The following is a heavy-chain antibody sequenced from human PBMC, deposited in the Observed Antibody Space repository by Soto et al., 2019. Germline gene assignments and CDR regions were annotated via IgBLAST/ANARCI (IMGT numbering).Heavy chain of an antibody. Sequence: EVQLVESGGGLVKPGGSLRLSCAASGFTFSNAWMSWVRQAPGKGLEWVGRIKSKTDGGTTDYAAPVKGRFTISRDDSKSTLYLQMNSLKTEDTAVYYCTTDRGDSGYDLGGYYFDYWGQGTLVTVSS. D-gene: IGHD5-12*01. V-gene: IGHV3-15*01. J-gene: IGHJ4*02. CDR2: IKSKTDGGTT. CDR3: TTDRGDSGYDLGGYYFDY. CDR1: GFTFSNAW.